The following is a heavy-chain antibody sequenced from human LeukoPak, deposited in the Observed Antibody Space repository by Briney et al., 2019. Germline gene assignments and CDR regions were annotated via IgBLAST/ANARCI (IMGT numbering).Heavy chain of an antibody. CDR3: ATVHLGRGWLQFGYYYYMDV. Sequence: GASVKVSCKVSGYTFTEFSMHWVRQAPGKGLEWMGVFDPEGGETIYAQKFQGRVTMTEDTSTDTAYMELSRLRSEDTAVYYCATVHLGRGWLQFGYYYYMDVWGKGTTVTVSS. V-gene: IGHV1-24*01. CDR2: FDPEGGET. D-gene: IGHD5-24*01. CDR1: GYTFTEFS. J-gene: IGHJ6*03.